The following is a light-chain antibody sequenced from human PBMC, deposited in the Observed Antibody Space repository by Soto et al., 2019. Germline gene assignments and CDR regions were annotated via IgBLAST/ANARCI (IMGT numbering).Light chain of an antibody. Sequence: DIQMTQSPSSLSASVGDRVTITCRASQSISKYLNWYQQKPGKAPELLVYAASTLQSGVPSRFSGSGSGTDFTLTISSLQPEDFATYFCQQTSSTPPYTFGQGTKLEIK. CDR3: QQTSSTPPYT. CDR1: QSISKY. V-gene: IGKV1-39*01. J-gene: IGKJ2*01. CDR2: AAS.